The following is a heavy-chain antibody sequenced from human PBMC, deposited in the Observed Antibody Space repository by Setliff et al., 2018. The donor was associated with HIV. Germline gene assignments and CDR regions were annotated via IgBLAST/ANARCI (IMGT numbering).Heavy chain of an antibody. CDR1: GGPITSNTYF. V-gene: IGHV4-39*01. J-gene: IGHJ4*02. CDR2: IYHSGNT. CDR3: ARRRGQKATGWYYFDF. Sequence: SETLSLTCSVSGGPITSNTYFWDWIRQAPGKGLEWIGSIYHSGNTYYNPSLKSRVSISVDTSKRQFSLKLTSVTAGDSALYYCARRRGQKATGWYYFDFWGQGALVTVS. D-gene: IGHD6-19*01.